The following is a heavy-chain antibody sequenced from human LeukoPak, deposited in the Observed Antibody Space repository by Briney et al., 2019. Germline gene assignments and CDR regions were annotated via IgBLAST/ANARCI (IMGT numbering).Heavy chain of an antibody. CDR3: ARGIVVVRD. D-gene: IGHD3-22*01. CDR2: INHSGST. V-gene: IGHV4-34*01. J-gene: IGHJ4*02. CDR1: GGSFSGYY. Sequence: ASETLSLTCAVYGGSFSGYYWSWIRQPPGKGLEWIGEINHSGSTNYNPSLKSRVTISVDTSKNQFSLKLSSVTAADTAVYYCARGIVVVRDWGQGTLVTVSS.